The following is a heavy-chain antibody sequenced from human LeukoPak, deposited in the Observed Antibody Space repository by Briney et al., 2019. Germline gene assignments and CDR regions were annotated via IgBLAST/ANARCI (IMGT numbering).Heavy chain of an antibody. J-gene: IGHJ5*02. CDR3: ARVYYDSSGYYWDNWFDP. V-gene: IGHV3-48*04. Sequence: GGSLRLSCAASGFTFNTYTMNWVRQAPGKGPEWVSYIDRTGSPKYYADSVKGRFTISRDNAKNSLYLQMNSLRAEDTAVYYCARVYYDSSGYYWDNWFDPWGQGTLVTVSS. CDR2: IDRTGSPK. D-gene: IGHD3-22*01. CDR1: GFTFNTYT.